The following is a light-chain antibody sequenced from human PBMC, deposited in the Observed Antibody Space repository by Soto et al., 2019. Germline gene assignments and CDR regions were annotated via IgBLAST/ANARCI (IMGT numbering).Light chain of an antibody. Sequence: QSVLTQPASVSGSPGQSITISCSGSSSNIGSNTVNWYQQLPGTAPKLLIYSNNQRPSGVPDRFSGSKSGTSASLAISGLQSEDEADYYCAAWDDSLNGHVVFGGGTKVTVL. J-gene: IGLJ2*01. CDR3: AAWDDSLNGHVV. CDR1: SSNIGSNT. V-gene: IGLV1-44*01. CDR2: SNN.